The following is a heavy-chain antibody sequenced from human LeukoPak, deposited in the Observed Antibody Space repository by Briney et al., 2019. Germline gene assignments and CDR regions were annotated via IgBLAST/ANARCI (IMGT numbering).Heavy chain of an antibody. CDR3: ASFKQWRTYYFDY. V-gene: IGHV4-34*01. D-gene: IGHD6-19*01. Sequence: PSETLLRNCAGKRGYFRGYYWGGIREPPGKGLEWNGVIYCRGCTNYNLSPKRRVTLSVDAAKNQFSLKLSSVTAADTAVYYCASFKQWRTYYFDYWGQGTLVTVSS. CDR1: RGYFRGYY. J-gene: IGHJ4*02. CDR2: IYCRGCT.